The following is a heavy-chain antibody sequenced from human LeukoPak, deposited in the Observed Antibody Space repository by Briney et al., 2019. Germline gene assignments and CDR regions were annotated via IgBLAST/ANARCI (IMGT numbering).Heavy chain of an antibody. CDR3: AKPHKETYYDILTGFDGGWFDP. D-gene: IGHD3-9*01. J-gene: IGHJ5*02. CDR2: ISGSGGST. V-gene: IGHV3-23*01. CDR1: GFTFSSYA. Sequence: GGSLRLSCAASGFTFSSYAMSWVRQAPGKGLEWVSAISGSGGSTYYADSVKGRFTISRDNSKYTLYLQMNSLRAEDTAVYYCAKPHKETYYDILTGFDGGWFDPWGQGTLVTVSS.